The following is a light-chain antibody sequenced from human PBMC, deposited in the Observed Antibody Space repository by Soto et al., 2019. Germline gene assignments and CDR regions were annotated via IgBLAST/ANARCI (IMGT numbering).Light chain of an antibody. J-gene: IGLJ1*01. CDR2: EVS. Sequence: QSALTQPPSASGSPGQSVTISCTGTSSDVDSYNRVSWYQQPPGTAPKLMIYEVSNRPSGVPDRFSGSKSGNTASLTISGLQAEDEADYYCCSYAGSHTWVFGTGTKLTVL. CDR3: CSYAGSHTWV. CDR1: SSDVDSYNR. V-gene: IGLV2-18*02.